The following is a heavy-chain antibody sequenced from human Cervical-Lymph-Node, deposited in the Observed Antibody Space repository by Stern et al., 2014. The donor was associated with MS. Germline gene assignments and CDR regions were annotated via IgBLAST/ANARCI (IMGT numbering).Heavy chain of an antibody. J-gene: IGHJ4*02. CDR1: GYTFTRYG. Sequence: VQLVESGAEVRKPGASVKVSCKASGYTFTRYGIHWVRQAPGQRLEWRGWSNAGHGNTKYSQEFQGRVTITRDTSASTAYMELGSLRSEDMAVYYCARGGGGYSYGLDYWGQGTLVTVSS. CDR2: SNAGHGNT. V-gene: IGHV1-3*02. CDR3: ARGGGGYSYGLDY. D-gene: IGHD5-18*01.